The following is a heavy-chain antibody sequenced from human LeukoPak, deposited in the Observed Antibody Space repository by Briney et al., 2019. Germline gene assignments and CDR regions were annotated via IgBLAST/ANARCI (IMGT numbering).Heavy chain of an antibody. V-gene: IGHV3-33*01. D-gene: IGHD3-22*01. CDR3: ARDYYDSSGYSSYFDL. J-gene: IGHJ2*01. CDR2: IWYDGTNK. Sequence: GGSLRLSCAASGFTFSNYGMHWVRQAPGKGLEWVAVIWYDGTNKYYADSVKGRFTISRDNSKDTLYLQMNSLRAEDTAVYYCARDYYDSSGYSSYFDLWGRGTLVTVSS. CDR1: GFTFSNYG.